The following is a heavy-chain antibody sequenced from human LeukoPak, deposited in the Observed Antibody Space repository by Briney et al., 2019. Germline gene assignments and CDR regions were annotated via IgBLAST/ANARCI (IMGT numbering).Heavy chain of an antibody. V-gene: IGHV3-23*01. D-gene: IGHD3-10*01. CDR1: GFTFSSYA. J-gene: IGHJ1*01. Sequence: GGSLRLSCAAPGFTFSSYAMSWVRQAPGKGLEWVSAISGSGGSTYYADSVKGRFTISRDNSKNTLYLQMNSLRAEDTAVYYCAKTGLGPPIYYYGSGEFQHWGQGTLVTVSS. CDR2: ISGSGGST. CDR3: AKTGLGPPIYYYGSGEFQH.